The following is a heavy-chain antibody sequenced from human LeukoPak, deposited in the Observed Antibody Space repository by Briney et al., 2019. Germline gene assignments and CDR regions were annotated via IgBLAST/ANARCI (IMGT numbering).Heavy chain of an antibody. CDR1: GGSISSHY. CDR2: IYYSGST. D-gene: IGHD4-23*01. V-gene: IGHV4-59*11. CDR3: AREGHGGYYYMDV. Sequence: PSETLSLTCTVSGGSISSHYWSWIRQPPGKGLEWIGYIYYSGSTNYNPSLKSRVTISVDTSKNQFSLKLSSVTAADTAVYYCAREGHGGYYYMDVWGKGTTVTVSS. J-gene: IGHJ6*03.